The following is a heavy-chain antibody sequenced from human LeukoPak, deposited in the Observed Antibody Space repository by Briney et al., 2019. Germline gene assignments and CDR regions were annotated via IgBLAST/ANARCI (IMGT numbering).Heavy chain of an antibody. Sequence: ASVKVSCKASGYTFTGYYMHWVRQAPGQGLEWMGWINPNSGGTNYAQKFQGRVTMTRDTSISTAYMELSRLRSDDTAVYYCASESYYDILTGYYNPNDAFDIWGQGTMVTVSS. CDR1: GYTFTGYY. D-gene: IGHD3-9*01. CDR2: INPNSGGT. J-gene: IGHJ3*02. CDR3: ASESYYDILTGYYNPNDAFDI. V-gene: IGHV1-2*02.